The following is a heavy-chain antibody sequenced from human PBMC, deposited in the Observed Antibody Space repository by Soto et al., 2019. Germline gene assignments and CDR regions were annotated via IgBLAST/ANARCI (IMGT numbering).Heavy chain of an antibody. CDR2: ISAYNGNT. V-gene: IGHV1-18*01. J-gene: IGHJ5*02. CDR1: GYTFTSYG. CDR3: ARDPYSSGWYSVWFDP. Sequence: QVQLVQSGAEVKKPGASVKVSCKASGYTFTSYGISWVRQAPGQGLEWMGWISAYNGNTNYAQKLQGRVTMTTDTSTSTAHMKLRSLRSDDTAVYYCARDPYSSGWYSVWFDPWGQGTLVTVSS. D-gene: IGHD6-19*01.